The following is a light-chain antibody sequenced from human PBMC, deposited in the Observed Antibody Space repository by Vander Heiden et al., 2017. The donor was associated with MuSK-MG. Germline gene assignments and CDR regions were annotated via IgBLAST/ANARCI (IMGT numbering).Light chain of an antibody. CDR1: SGHSRYA. V-gene: IGLV4-69*01. Sequence: QLVLTQSPSASASLGSSVKLTCTLSSGHSRYAIAWHQQQPEKGPPYLMKINSDGSHSKGDGIPDRFSGYSSGAERYLTISSRQAEDEADYYCQTWGTGIVVFGGGTKLTVL. CDR2: INSDGSH. CDR3: QTWGTGIVV. J-gene: IGLJ2*01.